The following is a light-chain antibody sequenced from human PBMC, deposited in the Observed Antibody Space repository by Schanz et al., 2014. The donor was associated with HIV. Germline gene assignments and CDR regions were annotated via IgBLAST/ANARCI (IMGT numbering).Light chain of an antibody. J-gene: IGKJ2*01. CDR3: QQYYNWLYT. CDR1: QSVSSSY. V-gene: IGKV3-15*01. CDR2: GAS. Sequence: EIVLTQSPGTLSLSPGERATLSCRASQSVSSSYLAWYQQKPGQAPRLVIYGASTRATGIPARFSGSVSGTEFTLTISSLQSEDFAVYYCQQYYNWLYTFGQGTKLEIK.